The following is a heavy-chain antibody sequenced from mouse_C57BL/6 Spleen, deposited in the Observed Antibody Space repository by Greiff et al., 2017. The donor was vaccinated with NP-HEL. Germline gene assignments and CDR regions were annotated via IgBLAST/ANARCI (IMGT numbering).Heavy chain of an antibody. Sequence: EVKLLESGGGLVQPKGSLKLSCAASGFSFNTYAMNWVRQAPGKGLEWVARIRSKSNNYATYYADSVKDRFTISRDDSESMLYLQMNNLKTEDTAMYYCVRVVPYYYAMDYWGQGTSVTVSS. CDR2: IRSKSNNYAT. CDR3: VRVVPYYYAMDY. CDR1: GFSFNTYA. J-gene: IGHJ4*01. D-gene: IGHD1-1*02. V-gene: IGHV10-1*01.